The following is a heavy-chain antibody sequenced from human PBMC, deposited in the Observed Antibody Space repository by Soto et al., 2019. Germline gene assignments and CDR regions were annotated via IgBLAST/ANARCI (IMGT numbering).Heavy chain of an antibody. D-gene: IGHD6-13*01. V-gene: IGHV3-7*01. CDR1: GFTFSSYW. Sequence: EVQLVESGGGLVQPGGSLRLSCAASGFTFSSYWMSWVRQAPGKGLEWVANIKQDGSEKHYVDSVKGRFTISRDNAKNSLYLQMNSLRAEDTAVYYCARVAAAGWGESDYWGQGTLVTVSS. CDR3: ARVAAAGWGESDY. J-gene: IGHJ4*02. CDR2: IKQDGSEK.